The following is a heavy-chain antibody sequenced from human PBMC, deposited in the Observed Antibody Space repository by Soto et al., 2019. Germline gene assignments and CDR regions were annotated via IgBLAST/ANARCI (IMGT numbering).Heavy chain of an antibody. D-gene: IGHD3-3*01. CDR3: ARTEGPLDPFDP. CDR2: IYYSGST. Sequence: SETLSLTCTVSGGSISSYYWSWIRQPPGKGLEWIGYIYYSGSTNYNPSLKSRVTISVDTSKNQFSLKLSSVTAADTAVYYCARTEGPLDPFDPRGQGTLVTVSS. CDR1: GGSISSYY. J-gene: IGHJ5*02. V-gene: IGHV4-59*01.